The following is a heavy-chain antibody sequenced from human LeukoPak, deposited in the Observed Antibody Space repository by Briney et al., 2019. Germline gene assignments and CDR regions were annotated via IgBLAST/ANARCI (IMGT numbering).Heavy chain of an antibody. CDR3: VKDYTRGGNDLNDAFDF. Sequence: GGSLRLSCAASGFSVSAYGMHWVRQAPGKGLEWIAFIRYDGSNKYYADSVKGRLTISRDNAKNTLYLQMYSLRAEDTAVYYCVKDYTRGGNDLNDAFDFWGRGTMVAVSS. D-gene: IGHD1-1*01. CDR2: IRYDGSNK. J-gene: IGHJ3*01. V-gene: IGHV3-30*02. CDR1: GFSVSAYG.